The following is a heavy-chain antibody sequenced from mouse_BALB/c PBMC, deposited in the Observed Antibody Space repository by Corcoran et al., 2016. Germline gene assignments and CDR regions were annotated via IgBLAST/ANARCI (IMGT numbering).Heavy chain of an antibody. CDR1: GYSFTGYY. CDR2: INPYNGAT. D-gene: IGHD1-1*01. CDR3: ARDYYGSRGDLYFDY. Sequence: EVQLQQSGPELVKPGASVKISCKASGYSFTGYYMHWVKQSHVKSLEWIGRINPYNGATSYNQNFKDKASLTVDKSSSTAYMELHSLTSEDSAVYYCARDYYGSRGDLYFDYWGQVTTLTVSS. J-gene: IGHJ2*01. V-gene: IGHV1-26*01.